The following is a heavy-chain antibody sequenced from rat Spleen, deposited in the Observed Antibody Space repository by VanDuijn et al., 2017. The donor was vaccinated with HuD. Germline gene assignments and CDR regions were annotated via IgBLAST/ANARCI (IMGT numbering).Heavy chain of an antibody. CDR2: ISPSGGST. CDR3: ARHYGGYRDWYFDF. CDR1: GFTFSNYD. Sequence: EVQLVESGGGLVQPGRSLKLSCAASGFTFSNYDMAWVRQAPTKGLEWVASISPSGGSTYYRDSVKGRFTVSRDNAKSTLYLQMDSLRSEDTATYYCARHYGGYRDWYFDFWGPGTMVTVSS. D-gene: IGHD1-11*01. V-gene: IGHV5-25*01. J-gene: IGHJ1*01.